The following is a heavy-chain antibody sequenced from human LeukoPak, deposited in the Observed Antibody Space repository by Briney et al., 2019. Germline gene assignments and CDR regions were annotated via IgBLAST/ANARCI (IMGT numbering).Heavy chain of an antibody. V-gene: IGHV3-7*03. CDR2: MNQDGSDK. J-gene: IGHJ3*02. D-gene: IGHD4-17*01. CDR1: GFTLSDFW. Sequence: GGSLRLSCAASGFTLSDFWMSWVRQAPGKGLEWVANMNQDGSDKNYVDSVKGRFTISRDNAKNSLYLQMNSLRAEDTAVYYCAKDPNGDYVGAFDSWGQGTMVTVSS. CDR3: AKDPNGDYVGAFDS.